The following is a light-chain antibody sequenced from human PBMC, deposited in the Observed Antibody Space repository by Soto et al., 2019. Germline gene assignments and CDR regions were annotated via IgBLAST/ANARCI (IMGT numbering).Light chain of an antibody. CDR3: QQCGGSPLWP. V-gene: IGKV3-20*01. CDR1: QSVSSSH. Sequence: EIVLTQSPGTLSLSPGERVTLSCRASQSVSSSHLAWYQQKPGQAPRLLIYGASSMATGIPDRFSGSGSGTDFTLTISRLEPEDFAVYCCQQCGGSPLWPVGQGTRVEIK. CDR2: GAS. J-gene: IGKJ1*01.